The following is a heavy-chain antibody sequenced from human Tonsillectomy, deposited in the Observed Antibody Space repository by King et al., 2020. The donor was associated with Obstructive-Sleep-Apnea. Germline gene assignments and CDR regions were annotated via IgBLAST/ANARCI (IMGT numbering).Heavy chain of an antibody. Sequence: VQLVESGGGLVQPGRCRRLSCAASGFTFDDYAMHWVRQATGEGLEWVSGISWDSGSIAYADSVKGRFTISRDNAKNSLYLQMNSLRAEDTALYFCAKAGSSSWYEGWFDPWGQGTLVTVSS. CDR2: ISWDSGSI. D-gene: IGHD6-13*01. J-gene: IGHJ5*02. CDR3: AKAGSSSWYEGWFDP. CDR1: GFTFDDYA. V-gene: IGHV3-9*01.